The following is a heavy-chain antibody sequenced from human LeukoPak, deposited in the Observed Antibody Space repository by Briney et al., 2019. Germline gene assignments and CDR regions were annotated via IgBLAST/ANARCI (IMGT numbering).Heavy chain of an antibody. J-gene: IGHJ4*02. CDR1: GFTVSNAW. V-gene: IGHV3-15*01. Sequence: PGGSLRLSCAASGFTVSNAWMSWVRQAPGKGLEWVGRIKSKAGGGTADYAAPVKDRFTISRDDSKNTLYLQMNSLETEDTAVYYCTTHYRPGSHYNIFDYWGQGTLVTVSS. D-gene: IGHD3-10*01. CDR3: TTHYRPGSHYNIFDY. CDR2: IKSKAGGGTA.